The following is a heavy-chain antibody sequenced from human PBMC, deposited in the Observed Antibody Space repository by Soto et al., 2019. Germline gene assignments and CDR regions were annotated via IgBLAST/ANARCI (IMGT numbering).Heavy chain of an antibody. D-gene: IGHD3-22*01. CDR3: ARVSYYSSGPEYYFDS. V-gene: IGHV1-2*04. CDR1: GYTFTGYY. CDR2: INPNSGGT. Sequence: AAVKVSCKATGYTFTGYYMHWVRQAPGQGLEWMGWINPNSGGTNYAQKFQDWVTMTRDTSISTAYMELSRLRSDNTAVYYCARVSYYSSGPEYYFDSWGQGTLVTSPQ. J-gene: IGHJ4*02.